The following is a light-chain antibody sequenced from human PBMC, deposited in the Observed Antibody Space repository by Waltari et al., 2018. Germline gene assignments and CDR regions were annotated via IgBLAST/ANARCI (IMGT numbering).Light chain of an antibody. CDR3: QQYGSRWT. CDR1: QSIGDS. V-gene: IGKV1-5*03. J-gene: IGKJ1*01. Sequence: DIQMTQSPSTLSASLGDRVTITYRASQSIGDSLAWNQQKPGKAPKLLVFKASTLEGGVPSRFGGSGSGTEFTLTITSLQPDDVATYYCQQYGSRWTFGQGTKVEVK. CDR2: KAS.